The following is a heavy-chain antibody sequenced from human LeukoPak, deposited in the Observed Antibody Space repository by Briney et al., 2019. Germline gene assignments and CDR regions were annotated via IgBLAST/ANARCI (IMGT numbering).Heavy chain of an antibody. CDR2: SRNKANSYTT. J-gene: IGHJ4*02. CDR3: TRCSTGTRLYYFDY. Sequence: SGGSLRLSCTASGFTFSDRYIDWVRQAPGKGLEWVGRSRNKANSYTTEYAASVKGRFTISRDESNNLLYLQMNSLTPEDTAVYYCTRCSTGTRLYYFDYWGQGTLVTVSS. D-gene: IGHD1/OR15-1a*01. CDR1: GFTFSDRY. V-gene: IGHV3-72*01.